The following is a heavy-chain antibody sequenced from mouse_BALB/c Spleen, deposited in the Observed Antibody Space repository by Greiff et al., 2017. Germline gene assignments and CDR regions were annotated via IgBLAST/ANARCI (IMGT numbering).Heavy chain of an antibody. CDR3: ARDDGGAMDY. J-gene: IGHJ4*01. Sequence: VQLQQSGPELVKPGASVKISCKASGYSFTSYYIHWVKQRPGQGLEWIGWIFPGSGNTKYNEKFKGKATLTADTSSSTAYMQLSSLTSEDSAVYYCARDDGGAMDYWGQGTSVTVSS. D-gene: IGHD2-3*01. CDR2: IFPGSGNT. V-gene: IGHV1-66*01. CDR1: GYSFTSYY.